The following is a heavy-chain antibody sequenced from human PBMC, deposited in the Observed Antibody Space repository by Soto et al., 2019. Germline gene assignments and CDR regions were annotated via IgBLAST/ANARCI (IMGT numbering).Heavy chain of an antibody. D-gene: IGHD5-18*01. V-gene: IGHV3-30*18. CDR3: AKDKIDSYGPYYYYGMDV. CDR1: GFTFSSYG. J-gene: IGHJ6*02. CDR2: ISYDGSNK. Sequence: QVQLVESGGGVVQPWRSLRLSCAASGFTFSSYGMHWVRQAPGKGLEWVAVISYDGSNKYYADSVKGRFTISRDNSKNTLYLQMNSLRAEDTAVYYCAKDKIDSYGPYYYYGMDVWGQGTTVTVSS.